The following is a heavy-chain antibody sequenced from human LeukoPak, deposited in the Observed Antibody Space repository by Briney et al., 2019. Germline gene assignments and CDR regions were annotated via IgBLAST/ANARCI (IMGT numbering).Heavy chain of an antibody. D-gene: IGHD6-19*01. CDR2: IKRDGSER. J-gene: IGHJ3*02. CDR1: GFTFSSYW. CDR3: ARDPYSSGLLTFDI. Sequence: TGGSLRLSCAASGFTFSSYWMSWVRQAPGKGLEWVANIKRDGSERYYVDSVKGRFTISRDNAKNSLYLRMNSLRAEDTAVYYCARDPYSSGLLTFDIWGHGTMVTVSS. V-gene: IGHV3-7*03.